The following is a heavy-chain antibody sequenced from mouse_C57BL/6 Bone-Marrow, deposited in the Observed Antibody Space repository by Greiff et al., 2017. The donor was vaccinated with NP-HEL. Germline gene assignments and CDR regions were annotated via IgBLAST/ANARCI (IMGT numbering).Heavy chain of an antibody. CDR3: ADYYGSSRHWYCDV. D-gene: IGHD1-1*01. CDR2: IYPRSGNT. V-gene: IGHV1-81*01. CDR1: GYTFTSYG. J-gene: IGHJ1*03. Sequence: QVQLQQSGAELARPGASVKLSCKASGYTFTSYGISWVKQRTGQGLEWIGEIYPRSGNTYYNEKFKGKATLTADKSSSTAYMELRSLTSEDSAVYFCADYYGSSRHWYCDVWGTGTTVTVSS.